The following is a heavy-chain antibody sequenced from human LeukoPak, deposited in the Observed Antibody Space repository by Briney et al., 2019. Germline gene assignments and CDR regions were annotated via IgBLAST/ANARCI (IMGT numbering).Heavy chain of an antibody. V-gene: IGHV3-53*01. CDR2: ISSGGNT. CDR3: AKDIRSGHSPLDY. Sequence: GGSLRLPCAASGFTVSNNYMSWVRQAPGKGLEWVSIISSGGNTYYADSVKGRFTISRDNSKNTLYLQMNSLRAEDTAVYYCAKDIRSGHSPLDYWGQGTLVTVSS. J-gene: IGHJ4*02. D-gene: IGHD3-22*01. CDR1: GFTVSNNY.